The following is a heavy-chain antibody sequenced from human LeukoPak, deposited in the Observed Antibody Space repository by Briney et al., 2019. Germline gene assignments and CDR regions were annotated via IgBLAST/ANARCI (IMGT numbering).Heavy chain of an antibody. CDR2: ISSSSSYI. V-gene: IGHV3-21*01. CDR1: GFTFSSYS. CDR3: ARVALSYDFWSGYYNGWFDP. J-gene: IGHJ5*02. Sequence: PGGSLRLSCAASGFTFSSYSMNWVRQAPGKGLEWVSSISSSSSYIYYADSVKGRFTISRDNAKNSLYLQMNSLRAEDTAVYYCARVALSYDFWSGYYNGWFDPWGQGTLVTVSS. D-gene: IGHD3-3*01.